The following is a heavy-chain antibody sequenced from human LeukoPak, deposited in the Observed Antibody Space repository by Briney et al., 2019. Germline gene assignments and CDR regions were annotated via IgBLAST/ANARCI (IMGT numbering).Heavy chain of an antibody. CDR2: IYYSGST. CDR3: ARGGAVIDAFDI. J-gene: IGHJ3*02. V-gene: IGHV4-39*01. D-gene: IGHD3-16*01. Sequence: SETLSLTCTVSGGSISSSSYYWGCFRQPPGKGLEWIGSIYYSGSTNYNPSLKSRVSISVDTSKNQLSLKLNSVTAADTAVYYCARGGAVIDAFDIWGQGTMVTVSS. CDR1: GGSISSSSYY.